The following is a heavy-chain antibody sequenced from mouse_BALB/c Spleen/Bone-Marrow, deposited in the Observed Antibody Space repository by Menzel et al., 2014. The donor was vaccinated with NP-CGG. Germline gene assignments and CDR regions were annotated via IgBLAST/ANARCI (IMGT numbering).Heavy chain of an antibody. J-gene: IGHJ3*01. CDR3: ARPRFAY. V-gene: IGHV5-9-3*01. Sequence: EVQGVESGGDLVKPGGSLKLSCAASGFTFSSYAMSWVRQTPEKRLEWVATISSGGSYTYYPDSVKGRFTISRDNAKNTLYLQMSSLRSEVTAMYYCARPRFAYERQGTLVTVSA. CDR1: GFTFSSYA. CDR2: ISSGGSYT.